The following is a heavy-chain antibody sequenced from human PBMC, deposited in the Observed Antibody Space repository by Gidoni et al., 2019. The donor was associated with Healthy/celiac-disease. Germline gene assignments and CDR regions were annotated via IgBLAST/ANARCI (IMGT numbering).Heavy chain of an antibody. V-gene: IGHV4-39*01. CDR2: IYYSGST. J-gene: IGHJ4*02. D-gene: IGHD6-19*01. Sequence: GKGLEWIGSIYYSGSTYYNPSLKSRVTISVDTSKNQFSLKLSSVTAADTAVYYCARLPDVNQQWLPADYWGQGTLVTVSS. CDR3: ARLPDVNQQWLPADY.